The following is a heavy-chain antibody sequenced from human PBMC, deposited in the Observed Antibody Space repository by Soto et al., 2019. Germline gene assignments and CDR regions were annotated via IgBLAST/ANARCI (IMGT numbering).Heavy chain of an antibody. D-gene: IGHD3-9*01. CDR3: ASCPLLRTGYYWYYYGMDV. Sequence: ASVKVSCKASGYTFTSYAMHWVRQAPGQRLEWMGWINAGNGNTKYSQKFQGRVTITRDTSASTAYMELSSLRSEDTAVYYCASCPLLRTGYYWYYYGMDVWGQGTTVTVSS. CDR2: INAGNGNT. CDR1: GYTFTSYA. J-gene: IGHJ6*02. V-gene: IGHV1-3*01.